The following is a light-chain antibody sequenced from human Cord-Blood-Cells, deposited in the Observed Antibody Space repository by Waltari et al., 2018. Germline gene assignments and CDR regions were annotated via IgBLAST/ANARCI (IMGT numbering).Light chain of an antibody. Sequence: EIVLTQSPATLSLSPGEGATLPCRASQRVSSNLAWYQQKPGQAPRLPIYGASTRATGIPARFSGSGSGTEFTLTISSLQSEDFAVYYCQQYNNWPPLTFGGGTKVEIK. CDR1: QRVSSN. CDR3: QQYNNWPPLT. CDR2: GAS. J-gene: IGKJ4*01. V-gene: IGKV3-15*01.